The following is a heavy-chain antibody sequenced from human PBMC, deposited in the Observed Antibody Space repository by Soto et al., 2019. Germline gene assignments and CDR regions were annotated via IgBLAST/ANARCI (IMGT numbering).Heavy chain of an antibody. Sequence: GGSLRLSWGASGFTFSNVAMSCVRQAPGKGLEWVSTIMSGSGGSSYYADSVRGRFTISRDNSKNTLYLQMSSLRAEDTAVYYCAIKSVVTAMPNTGRCYNSLDHGRQGTLVT. V-gene: IGHV3-23*01. CDR3: AIKSVVTAMPNTGRCYNSLDH. J-gene: IGHJ5*02. D-gene: IGHD2-21*02. CDR2: IMSGSGGSS. CDR1: GFTFSNVA.